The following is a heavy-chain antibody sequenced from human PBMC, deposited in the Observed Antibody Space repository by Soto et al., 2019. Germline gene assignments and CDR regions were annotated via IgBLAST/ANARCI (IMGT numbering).Heavy chain of an antibody. J-gene: IGHJ3*02. CDR3: VRGDVFDI. V-gene: IGHV4-4*07. Sequence: QVQLQESGPGLVKPSETLSLICTVSDGSINGYFWSWVRQSAGKGLEWIGRIYSSGNDNYNTSLKSRVTMSVDTSQNYFSLKLTAVTAADTAMYYCVRGDVFDIWGRGAMVTVSS. CDR2: IYSSGND. D-gene: IGHD3-16*01. CDR1: DGSINGYF.